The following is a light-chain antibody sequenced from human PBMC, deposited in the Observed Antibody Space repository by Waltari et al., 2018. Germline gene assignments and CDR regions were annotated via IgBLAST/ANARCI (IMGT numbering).Light chain of an antibody. CDR1: TSDVGGYKY. CDR2: EVS. Sequence: QSALTQPPSAPGSPGQSVPISCTATTSDVGGYKYVSWYQHHPGNVPKLIVFEVSHRPSGVPDRFSGSKSGNTASLTVSGLQADDEADYYCSSFTGINTVFGTGTRVTVL. V-gene: IGLV2-8*01. CDR3: SSFTGINTV. J-gene: IGLJ1*01.